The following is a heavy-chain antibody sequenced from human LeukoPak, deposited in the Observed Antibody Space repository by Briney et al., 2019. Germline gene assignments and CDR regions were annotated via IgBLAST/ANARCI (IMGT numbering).Heavy chain of an antibody. CDR2: ISAYNGNT. Sequence: GASVKVSCKASGYTFTSYGISWVRQAPGQGLEWMGWISAYNGNTNYGQKLQGRVTMTTDTSTSTAYMELRSLRSDDTAVYYCARSPYYYGSGSYLLWFDPWGQGTLVTVSS. J-gene: IGHJ5*02. V-gene: IGHV1-18*01. D-gene: IGHD3-10*01. CDR3: ARSPYYYGSGSYLLWFDP. CDR1: GYTFTSYG.